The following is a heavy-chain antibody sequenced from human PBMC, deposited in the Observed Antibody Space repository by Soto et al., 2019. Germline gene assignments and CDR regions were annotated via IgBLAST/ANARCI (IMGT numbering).Heavy chain of an antibody. CDR1: GGSISSGGYY. V-gene: IGHV4-31*03. J-gene: IGHJ5*02. CDR3: ARGDGDYDNWFDP. CDR2: IYYSGST. D-gene: IGHD4-17*01. Sequence: SETLSLTCTVSGGSISSGGYYWSWIRQHPGKGLEWIGYIYYSGSTYYNPSLKSRVTISVDTSKNQFSLKLSSVTAADTAVYYCARGDGDYDNWFDPWGQGTLVTVSS.